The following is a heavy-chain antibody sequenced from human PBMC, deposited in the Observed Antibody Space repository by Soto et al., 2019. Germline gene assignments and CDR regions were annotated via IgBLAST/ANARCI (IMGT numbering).Heavy chain of an antibody. D-gene: IGHD2-2*01. CDR3: AKERMEQYQLLPFFDY. CDR1: GFSFSSYG. V-gene: IGHV3-30*18. CDR2: ISYDGSNK. Sequence: GGSLRLSCAASGFSFSSYGMHWLRQAAGKGLEWVAVISYDGSNKYYADSVRGRFTISRDNSKNTLYLQMNSLRPEDTAVFYCAKERMEQYQLLPFFDYWGQGTLVTVSS. J-gene: IGHJ4*02.